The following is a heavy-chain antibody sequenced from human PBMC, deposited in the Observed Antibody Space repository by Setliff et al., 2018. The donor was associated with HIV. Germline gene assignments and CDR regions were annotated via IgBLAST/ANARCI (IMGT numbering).Heavy chain of an antibody. V-gene: IGHV4-38-2*01. CDR2: IYHTGNT. CDR3: ARSIAPVASGYYYFEY. J-gene: IGHJ4*02. D-gene: IGHD3-3*01. CDR1: GYSISSGYY. Sequence: ASETLSLTCAVSGYSISSGYYWGWIRQPSGKGLEWIGSIYHTGNTYYKPSLKSRVTISVDTSKNQFSLRLSSVAAGDTAVYYCARSIAPVASGYYYFEYWGQGTLVTVSS.